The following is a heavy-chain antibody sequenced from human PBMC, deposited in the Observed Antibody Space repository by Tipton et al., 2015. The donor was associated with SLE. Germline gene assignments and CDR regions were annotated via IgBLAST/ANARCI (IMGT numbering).Heavy chain of an antibody. D-gene: IGHD6-13*01. Sequence: LRLSCTVSGGSISSYYWSWIRQPAGGGLEWIGRIYTNENTNYNPSLQSRVTMSVDTSKNHFSLKLISVTAADTAVYYCARSGIAAVPSDAFDIWGQGTMVTVSS. CDR2: IYTNENT. J-gene: IGHJ3*02. V-gene: IGHV4-4*07. CDR3: ARSGIAAVPSDAFDI. CDR1: GGSISSYY.